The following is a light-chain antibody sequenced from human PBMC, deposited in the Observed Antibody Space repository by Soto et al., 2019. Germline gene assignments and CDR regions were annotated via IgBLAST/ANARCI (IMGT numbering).Light chain of an antibody. J-gene: IGKJ4*01. CDR3: QQYRGLD. CDR1: QSISSD. V-gene: IGKV3-15*01. Sequence: EIVMTQSPATLSVSPGERATLSCRASQSISSDLAWYQQKPGHPPRLLIYGASTRATGIPARFSGSWSGTEFTRTISSLQSEDFAVYDCQQYRGLDFGGGTKVEIK. CDR2: GAS.